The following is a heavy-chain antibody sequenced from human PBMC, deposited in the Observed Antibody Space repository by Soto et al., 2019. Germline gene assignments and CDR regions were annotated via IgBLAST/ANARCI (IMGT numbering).Heavy chain of an antibody. V-gene: IGHV1-69*12. CDR1: GGTFSNYA. CDR3: ARVSSSWYKDYLDY. D-gene: IGHD6-13*01. Sequence: QVQLVQSGAGVKKPGSSVKVSCKASGGTFSNYAISWVRQAPGQGLEWMGGIIPIFGTTNYAQRFQGRVTITADESTSTAYMELSSLRSEDTPVYYCARVSSSWYKDYLDYWGQGTLVTVSS. CDR2: IIPIFGTT. J-gene: IGHJ4*02.